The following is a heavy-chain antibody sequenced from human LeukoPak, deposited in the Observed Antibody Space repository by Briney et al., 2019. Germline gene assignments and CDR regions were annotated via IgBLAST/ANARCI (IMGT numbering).Heavy chain of an antibody. J-gene: IGHJ6*02. V-gene: IGHV1-24*01. Sequence: ASVKVSCRVSGDTLTKLSRNCVGQAPGERGEGRGGFIPDDGETIYAQKFQGRVTMTEDTSTDTAYMELSSLRSEDTAVYYCATAHLRIVVASPSDYYYGMDVWGQGTTVTVSS. CDR3: ATAHLRIVVASPSDYYYGMDV. CDR1: GDTLTKLS. CDR2: FIPDDGET. D-gene: IGHD3-22*01.